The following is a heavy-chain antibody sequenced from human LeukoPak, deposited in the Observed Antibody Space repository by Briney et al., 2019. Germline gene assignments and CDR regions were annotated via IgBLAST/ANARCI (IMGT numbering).Heavy chain of an antibody. J-gene: IGHJ4*02. CDR3: AREDNYGELFY. V-gene: IGHV3-48*03. D-gene: IGHD4-17*01. Sequence: GGSLILSCSASVFPFSSYQMNWVRQAPGKVLELISYISSTGSDIYYANAVKGRFTISRDDDKTSLYLQINSLRPEDTDIYYCAREDNYGELFYWGQGTLVTVSS. CDR2: ISSTGSDI. CDR1: VFPFSSYQ.